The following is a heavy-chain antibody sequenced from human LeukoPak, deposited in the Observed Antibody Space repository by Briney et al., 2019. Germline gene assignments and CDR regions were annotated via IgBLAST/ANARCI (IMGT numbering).Heavy chain of an antibody. CDR1: GFTFSSYS. CDR2: ISSSSSYI. D-gene: IGHD2-15*01. V-gene: IGHV3-21*01. CDR3: ARDGYCSGGSCYLESRVHAPGDYYYYYYGMDV. Sequence: GGSLRLSCAASGFTFSSYSMNWVRQAPGKGLEWVSSISSSSSYICYADSVKGRFTISRDNAKNSLYLQMNSLRAEDTAVYYCARDGYCSGGSCYLESRVHAPGDYYYYYYGMDVWGQGTTVTVSS. J-gene: IGHJ6*02.